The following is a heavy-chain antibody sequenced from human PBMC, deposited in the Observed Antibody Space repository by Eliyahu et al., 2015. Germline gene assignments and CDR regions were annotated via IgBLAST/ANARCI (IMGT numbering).Heavy chain of an antibody. V-gene: IGHV3-23*01. Sequence: EVQLLESGXGLVQPGGSLRLSCAAXGFTFSXYAMSWVRQAPGKGLEWVSAISGSGGSTYYADSVKGRFTISRDNSKNTLYLQMNSLRAEDTAVYYCANSRLRLGDRNAFDIWGQGTMVTVSS. CDR3: ANSRLRLGDRNAFDI. D-gene: IGHD4-17*01. CDR2: ISGSGGST. CDR1: GFTFSXYA. J-gene: IGHJ3*02.